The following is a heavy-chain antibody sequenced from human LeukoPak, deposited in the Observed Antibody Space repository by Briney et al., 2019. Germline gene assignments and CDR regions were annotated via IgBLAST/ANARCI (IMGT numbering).Heavy chain of an antibody. CDR1: GGSISSYY. CDR2: IYYSGST. D-gene: IGHD6-13*01. Sequence: PSETLSLTCTVSGGSISSYYWSWIRQPPGKGLEWIGYIYYSGSTNYNPSLKSRVTISVDTSQNQFSLKLSSVTAADTAVYYCARDRGGYSSSWYDYWGQGTLVTVSS. CDR3: ARDRGGYSSSWYDY. V-gene: IGHV4-59*01. J-gene: IGHJ4*02.